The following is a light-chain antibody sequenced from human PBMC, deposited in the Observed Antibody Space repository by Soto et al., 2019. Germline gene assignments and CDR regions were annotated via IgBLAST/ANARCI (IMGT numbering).Light chain of an antibody. CDR2: RAF. J-gene: IGKJ2*01. Sequence: EIVLTQSPATLPLSPGERATLSCRASQSIGNYLAWYQLKPGQPPSLLISRAFNSATGVPARLSGSGSCTGFTLTGSRLEPEDFTVYYWKQRADWRTFGQGTKLEIK. CDR1: QSIGNY. V-gene: IGKV3-11*01. CDR3: KQRADWRT.